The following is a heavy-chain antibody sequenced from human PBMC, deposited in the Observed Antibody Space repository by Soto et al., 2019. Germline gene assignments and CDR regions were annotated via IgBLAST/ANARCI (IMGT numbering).Heavy chain of an antibody. CDR1: GGSISSGGYY. Sequence: SETLSLTCTVSGGSISSGGYYWSWIRQHPGKGLEWIGYIYYSGSTYYNPSLKSRVTISVDTSKNQFSLKLSSVTAADTAVYYCARGGSYYDSSGYSRDYNWFDPWGQGTLVTVSS. J-gene: IGHJ5*02. CDR3: ARGGSYYDSSGYSRDYNWFDP. D-gene: IGHD3-22*01. CDR2: IYYSGST. V-gene: IGHV4-31*03.